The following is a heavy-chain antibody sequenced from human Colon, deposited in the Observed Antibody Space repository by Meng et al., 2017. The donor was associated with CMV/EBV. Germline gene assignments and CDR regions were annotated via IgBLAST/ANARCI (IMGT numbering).Heavy chain of an antibody. CDR1: GFMFGDYY. D-gene: IGHD3-10*01. CDR2: ISENGRTT. Sequence: GGSLRLSGAASGFMFGDYYMSWIRQAPGKSLEGVSYISENGRTTYYADSVKGRFTISRDNAQKSLYLQMSGLRAEDTALYYFARALSGDGMDVWGQGTTVTVSS. J-gene: IGHJ6*02. V-gene: IGHV3-11*01. CDR3: ARALSGDGMDV.